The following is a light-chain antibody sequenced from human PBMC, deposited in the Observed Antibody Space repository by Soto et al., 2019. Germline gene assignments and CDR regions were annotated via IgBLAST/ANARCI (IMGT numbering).Light chain of an antibody. CDR1: SSDVGGYNY. CDR2: DVS. CDR3: CSYAGSYTYV. Sequence: QSALTQPRSVSGSPGQSVTISCTGTSSDVGGYNYVSWYQHHPAKAPKLLIYDVSKRPSGVPDRFSGSKSGNTAYLTISGLQAEDEADYYCCSYAGSYTYVFGAGTKLTVL. V-gene: IGLV2-11*01. J-gene: IGLJ1*01.